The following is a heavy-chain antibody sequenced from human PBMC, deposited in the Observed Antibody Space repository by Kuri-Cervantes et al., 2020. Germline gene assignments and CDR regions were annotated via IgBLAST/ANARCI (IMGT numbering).Heavy chain of an antibody. V-gene: IGHV4-34*01. CDR1: GGSFSGYY. Sequence: GSLRPSCAVYGGSFSGYYWSWNRQPPGKGLEWIGEINHSASTNYNPSLKSRVTISVDTSKNQFSLKLSSVTAADTAVYYCARGPVPASIRGYFDLWGRGTLVTVSS. CDR3: ARGPVPASIRGYFDL. J-gene: IGHJ2*01. CDR2: INHSAST. D-gene: IGHD2-2*02.